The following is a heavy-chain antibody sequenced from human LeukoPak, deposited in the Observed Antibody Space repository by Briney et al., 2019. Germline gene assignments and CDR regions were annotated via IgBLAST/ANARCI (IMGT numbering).Heavy chain of an antibody. CDR2: IYYSGST. Sequence: KPSETLSLTCTVSGGSISSSSYYWGWIRQPPGKGLEWIGSIYYSGSTYYNPSLKSRVTISVDTSKNQFSLKLSSVTAADTAVYYCARPSTDYVWGSYRTGALDIWGQGTMVTVSS. D-gene: IGHD3-16*02. CDR1: GGSISSSSYY. V-gene: IGHV4-39*01. CDR3: ARPSTDYVWGSYRTGALDI. J-gene: IGHJ3*02.